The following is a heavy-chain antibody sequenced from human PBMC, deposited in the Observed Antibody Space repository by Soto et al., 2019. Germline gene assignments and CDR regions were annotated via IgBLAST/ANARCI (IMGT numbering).Heavy chain of an antibody. CDR2: ISSSSSTI. D-gene: IGHD3-10*01. J-gene: IGHJ4*02. Sequence: GGSLILSCAASGFTFSSYSMNWVRQAPGKGLEWVSYISSSSSTIYYADSVKGRFTISRDNAKNSLYLQMNSLRDEDTAVYYCARDDTVLLWFGELSHWGQGTLVTVSS. CDR1: GFTFSSYS. CDR3: ARDDTVLLWFGELSH. V-gene: IGHV3-48*02.